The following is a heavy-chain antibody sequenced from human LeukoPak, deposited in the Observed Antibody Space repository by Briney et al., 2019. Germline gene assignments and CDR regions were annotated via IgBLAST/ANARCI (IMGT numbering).Heavy chain of an antibody. Sequence: GGSLRLSRAASGFTFRSFWMTWVRQAPGKGLEWVANIREDGSEKYYVDSVNGRFTISRDNAKNSLSLQMNSLRAEDMGVYYCARGRGIGAWGQGTTVTVSS. V-gene: IGHV3-7*01. CDR2: IREDGSEK. CDR1: GFTFRSFW. CDR3: ARGRGIGA. J-gene: IGHJ6*02.